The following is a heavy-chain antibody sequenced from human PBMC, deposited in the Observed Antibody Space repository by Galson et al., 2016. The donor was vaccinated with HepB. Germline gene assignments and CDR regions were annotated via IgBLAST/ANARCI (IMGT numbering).Heavy chain of an antibody. Sequence: ETLSLTCSVSGGSIGPGAYYWDWIRQSPGKGLEWIGNLYFGGNTYYNPSLRSRVTISVDASRNEFSLKLTSVTAADTAVYYCTRRPYSYFDDSTSLDSWGQGTLVTVSS. V-gene: IGHV4-39*01. D-gene: IGHD3-22*01. CDR2: LYFGGNT. CDR3: TRRPYSYFDDSTSLDS. J-gene: IGHJ4*02. CDR1: GGSIGPGAYY.